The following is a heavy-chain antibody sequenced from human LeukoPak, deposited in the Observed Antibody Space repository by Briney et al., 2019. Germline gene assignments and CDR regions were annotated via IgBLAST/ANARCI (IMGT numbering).Heavy chain of an antibody. CDR3: ARDRNTGTYGLHFDVAFDI. V-gene: IGHV1-18*01. D-gene: IGHD1-26*01. CDR1: GYNFPSYG. Sequence: ASVKVSCKASGYNFPSYGITWVRQAPGQGLEWMGWVSVYNGNTNCARKLQGRVTMTTDTSTSTAFMELRSLRSDDTAVYYCARDRNTGTYGLHFDVAFDIWGQGTMVTVSS. J-gene: IGHJ3*02. CDR2: VSVYNGNT.